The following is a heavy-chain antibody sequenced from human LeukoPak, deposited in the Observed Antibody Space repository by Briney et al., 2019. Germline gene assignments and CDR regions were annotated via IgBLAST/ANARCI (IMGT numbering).Heavy chain of an antibody. CDR3: APLGQQLN. Sequence: GRSLRLSCAASGFTFSSYAMHWVRQAPGKGPEWVAVISYDGSNKYYADSVKGRFTISRDNSKNTLYLQMNSLRAEDTAVYYCAPLGQQLNWGQGTLVTVSS. CDR2: ISYDGSNK. V-gene: IGHV3-30-3*01. CDR1: GFTFSSYA. J-gene: IGHJ4*02. D-gene: IGHD6-13*01.